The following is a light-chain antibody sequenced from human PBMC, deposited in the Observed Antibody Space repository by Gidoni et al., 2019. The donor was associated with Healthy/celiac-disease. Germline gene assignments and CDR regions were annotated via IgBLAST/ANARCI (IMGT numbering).Light chain of an antibody. Sequence: DIQMTQSPSTLSASVGDRVTITCRASQSISSWLAWYQQKPGKAPKLLIYTASSLESGVPSRFSGSGSRTEFTLTISSLQPDEFATYYCQSGTFGQGTKVEIK. CDR3: QSGT. CDR1: QSISSW. J-gene: IGKJ1*01. CDR2: TAS. V-gene: IGKV1-5*03.